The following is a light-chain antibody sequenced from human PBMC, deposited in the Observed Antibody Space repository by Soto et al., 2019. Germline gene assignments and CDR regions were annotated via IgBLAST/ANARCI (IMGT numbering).Light chain of an antibody. CDR2: AAS. CDR1: QNIFSS. J-gene: IGKJ5*01. CDR3: QQSYNSPPIT. Sequence: DIQISQSPSSLSACVGDRGTIRCRAGQNIFSSLNWYQQKPGKAPKLLIYAASSLQSGVPSRFSGSGSGTDFTLTITSLQPEDFATYYCQQSYNSPPITCGQGTRREIK. V-gene: IGKV1-39*01.